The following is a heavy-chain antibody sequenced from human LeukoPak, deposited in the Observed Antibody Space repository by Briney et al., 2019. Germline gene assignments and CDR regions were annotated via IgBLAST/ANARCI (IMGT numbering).Heavy chain of an antibody. V-gene: IGHV4-59*01. CDR3: ARVGGPDYDYVWGSYRIDY. J-gene: IGHJ4*02. Sequence: PSETLSLTCTVPGGSISSYYWSWIRQPPGKGLEWIGYIYYSGSTNYSPSLKSRVTISVDTSKNQFSLKLSSVTAADTAVYYCARVGGPDYDYVWGSYRIDYWGQGTLVTVSS. CDR2: IYYSGST. CDR1: GGSISSYY. D-gene: IGHD3-16*02.